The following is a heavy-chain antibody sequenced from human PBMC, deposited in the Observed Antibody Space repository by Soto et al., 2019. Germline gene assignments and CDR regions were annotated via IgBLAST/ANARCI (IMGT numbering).Heavy chain of an antibody. Sequence: QVQLVQSGAEVKKPGSSVKVSCKASGGTFSSYAISWVRQAPGQGLEWMGGIIPIFGTANYAQKFQGRVTITADEHTSXAYMELRSLRSEDTAVYYGASPNTALANYSVGMDVWGQGTTVTVSS. J-gene: IGHJ6*02. V-gene: IGHV1-69*12. D-gene: IGHD5-18*01. CDR1: GGTFSSYA. CDR2: IIPIFGTA. CDR3: ASPNTALANYSVGMDV.